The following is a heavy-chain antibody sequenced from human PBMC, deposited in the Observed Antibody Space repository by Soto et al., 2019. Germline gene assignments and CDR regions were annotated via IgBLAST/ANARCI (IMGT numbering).Heavy chain of an antibody. Sequence: EGALRGSGAASGFTFSSYDMSWVRQAPGKGLEWVSAISGSGGSTYYADSVKGRFTISRDNSKNTLYLQMNSLRAEDTAVYYCAKDRGAARVFDYWGQGSLVTV. V-gene: IGHV3-23*01. D-gene: IGHD6-6*01. CDR2: ISGSGGST. CDR3: AKDRGAARVFDY. CDR1: GFTFSSYD. J-gene: IGHJ4*02.